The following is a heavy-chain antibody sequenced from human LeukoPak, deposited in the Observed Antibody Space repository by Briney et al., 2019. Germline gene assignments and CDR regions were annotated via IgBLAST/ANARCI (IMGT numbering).Heavy chain of an antibody. CDR2: MNPNSGNT. J-gene: IGHJ4*02. D-gene: IGHD4-17*01. V-gene: IGHV1-8*01. CDR3: ARAGLRAKTEFDY. Sequence: ASVKVSCKASGYTFSSYDINWVRQATGQGLEWMGWMNPNSGNTGYAQKLQGRVTMTRDTSISTAYMELSSLRSEDTAVYYCARAGLRAKTEFDYWGQGTLVTVSS. CDR1: GYTFSSYD.